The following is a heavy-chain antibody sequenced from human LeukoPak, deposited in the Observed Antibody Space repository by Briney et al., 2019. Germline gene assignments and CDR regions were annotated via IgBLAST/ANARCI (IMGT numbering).Heavy chain of an antibody. CDR3: ARGKSVWLPYYFDY. CDR1: GYTFTGYY. CDR2: INPNSGGT. J-gene: IGHJ4*02. Sequence: ASVKVSCKASGYTFTGYYMHWVRQAPGQGLEWMGWINPNSGGTNYAQKFQGRVTMTRDTSISTACMELSRLRSDDTAVYYCARGKSVWLPYYFDYWGQGTLVTVSS. V-gene: IGHV1-2*02. D-gene: IGHD2-8*01.